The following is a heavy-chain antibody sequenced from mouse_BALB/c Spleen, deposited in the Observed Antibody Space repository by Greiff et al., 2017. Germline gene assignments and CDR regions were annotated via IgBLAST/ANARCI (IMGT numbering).Heavy chain of an antibody. J-gene: IGHJ2*01. CDR1: GYTFSSYW. CDR2: ILPGSGST. V-gene: IGHV1-9*01. Sequence: VQLQQSGAELMKPGASVKISCKATGYTFSSYWIEWVKQRPGHGLEWIGEILPGSGSTNYNEKFKGKATFTADTSSNTAYMQLSSLTSEDSAVYYCARSPPSLRRFDYWGQGTTLTVSS. CDR3: ARSPPSLRRFDY.